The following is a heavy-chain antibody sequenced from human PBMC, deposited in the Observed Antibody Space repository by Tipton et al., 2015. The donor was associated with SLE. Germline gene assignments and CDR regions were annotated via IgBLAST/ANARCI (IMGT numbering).Heavy chain of an antibody. Sequence: SLKLSCEGSGFSFKSAWMNWVRQAPGKGLEWVANIKQDGSEKYYVDSVKARFTISRDNAKNSLFLQMNSLRAEDTAVYYCARGNGGFIYWGQGTLVTVSS. D-gene: IGHD3-16*01. CDR2: IKQDGSEK. J-gene: IGHJ4*02. CDR3: ARGNGGFIY. CDR1: GFSFKSAW. V-gene: IGHV3-7*01.